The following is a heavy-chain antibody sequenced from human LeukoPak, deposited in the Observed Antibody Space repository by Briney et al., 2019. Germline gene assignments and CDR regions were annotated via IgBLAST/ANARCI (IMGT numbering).Heavy chain of an antibody. CDR2: ISAYNGNT. D-gene: IGHD6-13*01. J-gene: IGHJ6*02. CDR1: GYTFTSYG. CDR3: ARDSSSWPRYYYYYGMDV. V-gene: IGHV1-18*01. Sequence: GASVKVSCKASGYTFTSYGISWVRQAPGQGLEWMGWISAYNGNTNYAQKLQGRVTMTTDTSTSTAYMELRSLRSDDTAVYYCARDSSSWPRYYYYYGMDVWGQGTTVTVSS.